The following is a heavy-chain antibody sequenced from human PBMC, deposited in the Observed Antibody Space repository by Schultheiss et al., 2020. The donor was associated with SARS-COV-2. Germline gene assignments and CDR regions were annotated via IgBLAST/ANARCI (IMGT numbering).Heavy chain of an antibody. J-gene: IGHJ3*01. D-gene: IGHD3-22*01. V-gene: IGHV4-31*03. Sequence: LSLLFTVSGGSISSGGYYWSWIRQHPGKGLEWIGYIYYSGSTNYNPSLKSRVTISVDTSKNQFSLKLSSVTAADTAVYYCARDFAFGYYYDSSGSWGQGTMVTVSS. CDR2: IYYSGST. CDR1: GGSISSGGYY. CDR3: ARDFAFGYYYDSSGS.